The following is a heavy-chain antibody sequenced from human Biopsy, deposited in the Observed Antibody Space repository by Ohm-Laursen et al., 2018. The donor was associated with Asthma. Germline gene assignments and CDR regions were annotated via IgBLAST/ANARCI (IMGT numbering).Heavy chain of an antibody. CDR2: IFYSGAT. V-gene: IGHV4-61*01. J-gene: IGHJ4*02. D-gene: IGHD5-12*01. CDR3: ARGTIVAGIDY. CDR1: GGSVSSDKYY. Sequence: SDTLSFTWSVSGGSVSSDKYYWSWIRQPPGKGLEWIAYIFYSGATNYNPALKGRVAQSIDTSKSQFSLRLNSLSAADTAVYYCARGTIVAGIDYWGRGTLVTVSS.